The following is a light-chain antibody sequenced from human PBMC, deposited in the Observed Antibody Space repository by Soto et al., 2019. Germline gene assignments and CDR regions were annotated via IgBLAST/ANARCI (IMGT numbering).Light chain of an antibody. CDR1: QSVSSTY. Sequence: FLLTQSPGTLSLSPGERATLSCRASQSVSSTYLAWYQQKPGQAPRLLIFGASRRATGIPDKFSGSGSGTDFTLTISRLEPEDFAVYYCQQYGSSPWTFGQGTKVDI. V-gene: IGKV3-20*01. CDR2: GAS. CDR3: QQYGSSPWT. J-gene: IGKJ1*01.